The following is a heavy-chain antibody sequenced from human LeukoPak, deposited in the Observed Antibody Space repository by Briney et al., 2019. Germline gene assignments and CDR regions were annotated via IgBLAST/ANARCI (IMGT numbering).Heavy chain of an antibody. D-gene: IGHD2-8*01. J-gene: IGHJ6*02. V-gene: IGHV3-66*01. CDR3: ARESRTYYYGMDV. CDR1: GFTVSSNY. Sequence: QPGGSLRLSCAASGFTVSSNYMSWVRQAPGKGLEWVSVIYSGGSTYYADSVKGRFTISRDNSKNTLYLQMNSLRAEDTAVYYCARESRTYYYGMDVWGQGTTVTVSS. CDR2: IYSGGST.